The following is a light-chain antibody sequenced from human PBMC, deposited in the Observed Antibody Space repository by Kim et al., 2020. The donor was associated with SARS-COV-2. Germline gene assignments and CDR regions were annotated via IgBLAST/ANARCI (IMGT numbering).Light chain of an antibody. CDR3: QAWDTTTAV. CDR2: QNN. J-gene: IGLJ3*02. CDR1: KLGGTF. V-gene: IGLV3-1*01. Sequence: SYELTQPPSASVSPGQTASITCSGDKLGGTFTSWYQHTPDQSPVLIIFQNNWWPSGISERFSGSTSGDTATLPISGTQAMDEADYFCQAWDTTTAVFGGGTKLTVL.